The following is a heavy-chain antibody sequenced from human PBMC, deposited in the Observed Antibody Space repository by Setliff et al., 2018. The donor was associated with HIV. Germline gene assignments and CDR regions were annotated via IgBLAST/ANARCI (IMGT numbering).Heavy chain of an antibody. CDR2: IYSDGRT. J-gene: IGHJ4*02. V-gene: IGHV3-53*01. CDR1: GFNVSHNY. D-gene: IGHD6-19*01. CDR3: ASLSSPLDY. Sequence: PGGSLRLSCAASGFNVSHNYMTWVRQAPGKGLEWVYIIYSDGRTYYADSVKGRFTISRDDSKNTVYLQMHSLRVEDTAVYYCASLSSPLDYWGQGTLVTVSS.